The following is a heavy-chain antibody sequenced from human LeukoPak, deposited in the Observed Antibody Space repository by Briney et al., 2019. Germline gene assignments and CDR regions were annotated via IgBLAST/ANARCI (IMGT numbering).Heavy chain of an antibody. CDR3: ARGSSSGSYYGKVDSVDY. D-gene: IGHD1-26*01. CDR1: GFTFSSYS. J-gene: IGHJ4*02. Sequence: GGSLRLSCAASGFTFSSYSMNWVRQAPGKGLEWVSSIRSSSSYIYYADSVKGRFTISRDNAKDSLYLQMNSLRAEDTAVYYCARGSSSGSYYGKVDSVDYWGQGTLVTVSS. CDR2: IRSSSSYI. V-gene: IGHV3-21*01.